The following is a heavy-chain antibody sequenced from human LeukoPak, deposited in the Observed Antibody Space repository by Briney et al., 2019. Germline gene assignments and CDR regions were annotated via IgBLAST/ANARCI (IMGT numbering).Heavy chain of an antibody. J-gene: IGHJ4*02. V-gene: IGHV3-15*01. CDR1: RFTFSDAW. CDR3: TTGYGTIDF. D-gene: IGHD2-8*01. CDR2: IRSQSDGGTA. Sequence: GGSLRLSSAVSRFTFSDAWMAWVRQAPGKGLEHVGRIRSQSDGGTADYAAPVKDRFTISRDDSNNMVYLYISNLKIEDTVMYYCTTGYGTIDFWGQGTLVAVSS.